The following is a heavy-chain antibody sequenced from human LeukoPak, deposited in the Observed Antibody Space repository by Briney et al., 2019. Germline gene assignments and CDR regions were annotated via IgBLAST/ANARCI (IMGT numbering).Heavy chain of an antibody. CDR1: GFTFSNAW. Sequence: KPGGSLRLSCAASGFTFSNAWMSWVRQAPGKGLEWVGRIKSKTDGGTTDYAAPVKGRFTISRDDSKNTLYLQMNSLKTEDTAVYYCTTSVVGATYYFDYWGQGTLVTVSS. CDR2: IKSKTDGGTT. D-gene: IGHD1-26*01. CDR3: TTSVVGATYYFDY. J-gene: IGHJ4*02. V-gene: IGHV3-15*01.